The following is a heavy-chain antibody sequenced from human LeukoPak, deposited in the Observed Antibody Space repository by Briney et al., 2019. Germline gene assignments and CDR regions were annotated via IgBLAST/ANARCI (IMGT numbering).Heavy chain of an antibody. V-gene: IGHV4-59*01. CDR3: ARLRGNYFPDY. J-gene: IGHJ4*02. Sequence: PSETLSLTCTVSGGSMNYYYWTWIRQPPGKGLEWIAYIFYSGSTNYNPSLKSRVTISVDTSKNQFSLKLNSVTAADTAVYYCARLRGNYFPDYWGQGTLVTVSS. CDR1: GGSMNYYY. CDR2: IFYSGST. D-gene: IGHD2/OR15-2a*01.